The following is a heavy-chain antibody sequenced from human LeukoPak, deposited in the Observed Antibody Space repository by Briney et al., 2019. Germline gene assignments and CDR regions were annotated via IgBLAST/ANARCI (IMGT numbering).Heavy chain of an antibody. CDR2: ISSSGSTI. CDR3: AKIVGATIDY. V-gene: IGHV3-11*01. J-gene: IGHJ4*02. Sequence: GGSLRLSCAASGFTFSDYYMSWIRQAPGKGLEWVSYISSSGSTIYYADSVKGRFTISTDTAKNSLYLQMNGLRAEDTAVYYCAKIVGATIDYWGQGTLVTVSS. CDR1: GFTFSDYY. D-gene: IGHD1-26*01.